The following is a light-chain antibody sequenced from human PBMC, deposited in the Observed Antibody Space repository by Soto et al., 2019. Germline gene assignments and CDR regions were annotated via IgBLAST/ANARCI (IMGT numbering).Light chain of an antibody. V-gene: IGLV2-14*03. CDR1: SSDVGRDKS. J-gene: IGLJ2*01. CDR2: DDT. Sequence: QSALTQPASVSGSLGQSITISCTGTSSDVGRDKSVSWYQQHPGKAPKVIIYDDTNRPSGVSLRFSASKSGNMASLTISGLQDEDEADYYCTSYSTPSVFFGGGTKLTVL. CDR3: TSYSTPSVF.